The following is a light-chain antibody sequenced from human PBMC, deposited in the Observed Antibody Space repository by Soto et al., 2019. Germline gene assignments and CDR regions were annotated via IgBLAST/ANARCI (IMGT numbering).Light chain of an antibody. Sequence: EIVMTQSPATLSLSPGERATLSCRASQSVSSSLAWYQKKPGQAPRLLIYGASTRATGIPARFSGSGSGTEFTLTISSLQSEDFAAYYCQQYNNWPPITFGQGTRLEIK. CDR3: QQYNNWPPIT. CDR2: GAS. CDR1: QSVSSS. J-gene: IGKJ5*01. V-gene: IGKV3-15*01.